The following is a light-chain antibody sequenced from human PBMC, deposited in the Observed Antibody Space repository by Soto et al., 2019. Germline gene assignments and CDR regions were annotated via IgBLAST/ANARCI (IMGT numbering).Light chain of an antibody. Sequence: EIVMTQSPATLSVSPGERATLSCRASQSVSSNLAWYQQKPGQAPRLLIYGASTRATDIPARVSGSGSGTEFTLTINSLQSEDFAVYYCQQYNNWRGPFGQGTKVEIK. CDR3: QQYNNWRGP. V-gene: IGKV3-15*01. CDR1: QSVSSN. J-gene: IGKJ1*01. CDR2: GAS.